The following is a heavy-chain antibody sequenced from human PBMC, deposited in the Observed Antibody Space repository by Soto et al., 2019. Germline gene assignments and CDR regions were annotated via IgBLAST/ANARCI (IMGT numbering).Heavy chain of an antibody. CDR2: IGGTGDNI. CDR3: ARPGRDFWSGCNFFDY. Sequence: GGSLRLSCAASGFTFGNYAMSLVRQAPGKGLQWVSAIGGTGDNIYYADSVKGRFIISRDNSKNTLYLQMNSLRVEDTAVYYCARPGRDFWSGCNFFDYWGQGTQVTVSS. V-gene: IGHV3-23*01. D-gene: IGHD3-3*01. CDR1: GFTFGNYA. J-gene: IGHJ4*02.